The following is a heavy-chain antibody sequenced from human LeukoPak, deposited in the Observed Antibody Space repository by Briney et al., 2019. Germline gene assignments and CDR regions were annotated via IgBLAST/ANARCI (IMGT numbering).Heavy chain of an antibody. CDR2: IHYSGST. CDR3: ARGYCSGGSCYSYYYYNYMDV. J-gene: IGHJ6*03. D-gene: IGHD2-15*01. CDR1: GGSISSSSYY. Sequence: KTSETLSLTCTVSGGSISSSSYYWGWIRQPPGKGLEWIRSIHYSGSTNYNPSLKSRVTIPVDTSKNQFSLKPSSVTAADTAVYYCARGYCSGGSCYSYYYYNYMDVWGKGTTVTVSS. V-gene: IGHV4-39*07.